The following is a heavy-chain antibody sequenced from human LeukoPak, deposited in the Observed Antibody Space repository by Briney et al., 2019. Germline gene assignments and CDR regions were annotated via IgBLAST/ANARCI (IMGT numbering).Heavy chain of an antibody. CDR3: ARWTTVTRAFDY. CDR2: IIPSGHTT. CDR1: GFAFSSHG. J-gene: IGHJ4*02. Sequence: PGGSLRLSCAASGFAFSSHGMNWVRQAPGKGLEWVSGIIPSGHTTYYADSVRGRFTISRDNAKNSLYLQMNSLRAEDTAVYYCARWTTVTRAFDYWGQGTLVTVSS. D-gene: IGHD4-17*01. V-gene: IGHV3-23*01.